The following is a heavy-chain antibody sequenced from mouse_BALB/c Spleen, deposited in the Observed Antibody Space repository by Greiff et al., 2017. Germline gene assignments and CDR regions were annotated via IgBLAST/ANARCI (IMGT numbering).Heavy chain of an antibody. Sequence: EVQLVESGGGLVKPGGSLKLSCAASGFTFSSYAMSWVRQTPEKRLEWVASISSGGSTYYPDSVKGRFTISRDNARNILYLQMSSLRSEDTAMYYCARGVIYDGYYGAWFAYWGQGTLVTVSA. CDR2: ISSGGST. J-gene: IGHJ3*01. D-gene: IGHD2-3*01. V-gene: IGHV5-6-5*01. CDR1: GFTFSSYA. CDR3: ARGVIYDGYYGAWFAY.